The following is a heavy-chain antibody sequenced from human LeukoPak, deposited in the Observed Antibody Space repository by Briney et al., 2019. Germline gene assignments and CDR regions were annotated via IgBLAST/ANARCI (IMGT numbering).Heavy chain of an antibody. CDR3: ARGSQRDYFDY. CDR2: MSYDGSNK. V-gene: IGHV3-30*01. CDR1: GFTFSSYA. J-gene: IGHJ4*02. Sequence: PGGSLRLSCAASGFTFSSYAMHWVRQAPGKGLEWVAVMSYDGSNKYYADSVKGRFTISRDNSKNTLYLQMNGLRAEDTAVYYCARGSQRDYFDYWGQGTLVTVSS. D-gene: IGHD1-26*01.